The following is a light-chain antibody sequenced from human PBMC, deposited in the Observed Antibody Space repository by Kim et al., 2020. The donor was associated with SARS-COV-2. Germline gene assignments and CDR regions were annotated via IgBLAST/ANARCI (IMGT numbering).Light chain of an antibody. Sequence: ASVGDRVTITWRASQVISPWLAWYQQKPGKAPKLLIYAASTLHSGVPSRFSGTGSGTDFTLTISALQPEDFATYFCQQTNDFPLTFGGGTKVDIK. CDR3: QQTNDFPLT. J-gene: IGKJ4*01. V-gene: IGKV1-12*01. CDR2: AAS. CDR1: QVISPW.